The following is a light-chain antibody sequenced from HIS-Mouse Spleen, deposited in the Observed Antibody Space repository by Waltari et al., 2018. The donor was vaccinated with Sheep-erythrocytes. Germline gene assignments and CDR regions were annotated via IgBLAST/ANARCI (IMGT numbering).Light chain of an antibody. CDR1: QSLVHSDGNTY. J-gene: IGKJ2*01. Sequence: DVVMTQSPLSLPVTLGQPASISCRSSQSLVHSDGNTYLNWFQQRPGQSPRRLLYKVSNRDSGVPDRFSGSGSGTDFTLKISRVEAEDVGVYYCMQGTFGQGTKLEIK. CDR3: MQGT. CDR2: KVS. V-gene: IGKV2-30*02.